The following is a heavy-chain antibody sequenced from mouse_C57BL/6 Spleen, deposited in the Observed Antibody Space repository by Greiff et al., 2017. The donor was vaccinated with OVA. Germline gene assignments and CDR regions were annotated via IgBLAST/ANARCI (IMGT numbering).Heavy chain of an antibody. CDR3: ARGEITSFDY. CDR1: GYTFTNYW. J-gene: IGHJ2*01. V-gene: IGHV1-63*01. CDR2: IYPGGGYT. D-gene: IGHD1-3*01. Sequence: VQLVESGAELVRPGTSVKMSCKASGYTFTNYWIGWAKQRPGHGLEWIGDIYPGGGYTNYNEKFKGKATLTADKSSSTAYMQFSSLTSEDSAIYYCARGEITSFDYWGQGTTLTVSS.